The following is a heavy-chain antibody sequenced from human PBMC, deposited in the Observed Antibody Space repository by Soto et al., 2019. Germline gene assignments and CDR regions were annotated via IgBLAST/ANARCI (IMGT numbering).Heavy chain of an antibody. CDR2: INWNGGST. D-gene: IGHD3-3*01. CDR1: GFTFDDYG. J-gene: IGHJ6*03. V-gene: IGHV3-20*01. Sequence: EVQLVESGGGVVRPGGSLRLSCAASGFTFDDYGMSWVRQAPGKGLEWVSGINWNGGSTGYADSVKGRFTISRDNAKNSLYLQMNSLRAEDTALYHCARGPYDFWSGYYAYYMDVWGKGTTVTVSS. CDR3: ARGPYDFWSGYYAYYMDV.